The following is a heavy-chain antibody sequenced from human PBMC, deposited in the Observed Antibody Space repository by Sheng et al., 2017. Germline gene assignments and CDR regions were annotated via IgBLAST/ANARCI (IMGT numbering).Heavy chain of an antibody. CDR1: SGSISRSGYY. CDR3: VRSTSTSHDGFDI. D-gene: IGHD2-2*01. V-gene: IGHV4-39*07. Sequence: QLQLQESGPGLVKPSETLSLTCTVSSGSISRSGYYWGWIRQPPGKGLEWIGSIYYTGSTYYNPSLKSRVTISVDTSKNQFSLKLSSVTAADTAVYYCVRSTSTSHDGFDIWGQGTKFTVSS. J-gene: IGHJ3*02. CDR2: IYYTGST.